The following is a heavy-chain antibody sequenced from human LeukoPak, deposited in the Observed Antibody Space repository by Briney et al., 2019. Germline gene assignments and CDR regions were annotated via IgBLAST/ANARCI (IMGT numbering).Heavy chain of an antibody. D-gene: IGHD6-19*01. CDR1: GFTFRAYG. J-gene: IGHJ4*02. V-gene: IGHV3-30*02. CDR2: IRFHGTDK. Sequence: GGSLRLSCAASGFTFRAYGMHWVRQTPGKGLEWVAFIRFHGTDKYYADSAKGRFTISRDNSKNTMTLYLNSLRVDDTAMYYCVRGSYSSGWYWYFDYWGQGTLVTVSS. CDR3: VRGSYSSGWYWYFDY.